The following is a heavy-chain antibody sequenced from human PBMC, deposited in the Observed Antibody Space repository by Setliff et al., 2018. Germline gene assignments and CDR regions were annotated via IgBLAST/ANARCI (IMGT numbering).Heavy chain of an antibody. CDR1: GYTFTRYG. V-gene: IGHV1-18*01. Sequence: GASVTVSCKASGYTFTRYGISWVRQAPGQGLEWMGWISAYNGNTNYAQKLQGRVTMTTDTSTSTAYMELRSLRSDDTAVYYCARVNPTMITFGGVIVIWFDPWGQGTLVTVSS. D-gene: IGHD3-16*02. CDR3: ARVNPTMITFGGVIVIWFDP. J-gene: IGHJ5*02. CDR2: ISAYNGNT.